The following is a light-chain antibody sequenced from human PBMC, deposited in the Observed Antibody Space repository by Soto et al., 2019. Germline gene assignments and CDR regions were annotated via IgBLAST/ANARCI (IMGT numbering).Light chain of an antibody. CDR2: GAS. J-gene: IGKJ1*01. CDR3: QEYGTSRT. Sequence: EIVLTQSPGTLSLSPGERATLSCRASQSASSADLAWYQQKPGQAPRLLIYGASSGATGIPDRFSGSGSGADFTLTISRLEPEDFAVYYCQEYGTSRTFGQGTKVEIK. CDR1: QSASSAD. V-gene: IGKV3-20*01.